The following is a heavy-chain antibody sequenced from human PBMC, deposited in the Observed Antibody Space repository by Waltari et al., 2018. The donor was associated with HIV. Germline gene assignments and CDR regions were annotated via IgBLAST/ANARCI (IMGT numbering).Heavy chain of an antibody. CDR2: IYYSGST. D-gene: IGHD3-22*01. Sequence: QLQLQESGPGLVKPSETLSLTCTVSGGSISSSSYYWGWIRQPPGKGLEWIGSIYYSGSTYYNPSLRSRVTISVDTSKNQFSLKRSSVTAADTAVYYCARRADSYAFDIWGQGTMVTVSS. V-gene: IGHV4-39*01. J-gene: IGHJ3*02. CDR3: ARRADSYAFDI. CDR1: GGSISSSSYY.